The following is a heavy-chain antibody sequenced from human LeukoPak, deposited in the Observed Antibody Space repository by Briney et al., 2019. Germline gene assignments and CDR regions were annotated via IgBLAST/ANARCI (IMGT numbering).Heavy chain of an antibody. J-gene: IGHJ4*02. CDR1: GGPFSGYY. CDR2: INHSGST. V-gene: IGHV4-34*01. CDR3: ARSGSRGPPDYYGSGSYTY. D-gene: IGHD3-10*01. Sequence: PSETLSLTCSVYGGPFSGYYWGWIRQPPGKGLEWIGEINHSGSTNSNPSLKSRVTKSVDTSKNQFSLKLSQVTAADSAVDYAARSGSRGPPDYYGSGSYTYWGQGTLVTVSS.